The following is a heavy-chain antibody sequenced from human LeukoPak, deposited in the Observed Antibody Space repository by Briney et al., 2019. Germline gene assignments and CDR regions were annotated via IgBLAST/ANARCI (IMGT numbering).Heavy chain of an antibody. Sequence: GRSLRLSCAASGFTFSSYGMHWVRQAPGKGLEWVAVIWYDGSNKYYADSVKGRFTISRDNSKNTLYLQMNSLRAEDTAVYYCEKDRGRFGVVRNWFDPWGQGTLVTVSS. J-gene: IGHJ5*02. V-gene: IGHV3-33*06. CDR2: IWYDGSNK. D-gene: IGHD3-3*01. CDR1: GFTFSSYG. CDR3: EKDRGRFGVVRNWFDP.